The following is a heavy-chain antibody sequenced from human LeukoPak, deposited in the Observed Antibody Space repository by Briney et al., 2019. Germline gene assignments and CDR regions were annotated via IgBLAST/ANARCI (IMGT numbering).Heavy chain of an antibody. J-gene: IGHJ4*02. CDR3: ARGGYYYYDSSGYYPNDY. CDR2: MNPNSGNT. Sequence: GASVNVSCKASGYTFTSYDINWVRQATGQGLEWMGWMNPNSGNTGYAQKFQGRVTMTRNTSISTAYMELSSLRSEDTAVYYCARGGYYYYDSSGYYPNDYWGQGTLVTVSS. CDR1: GYTFTSYD. D-gene: IGHD3-22*01. V-gene: IGHV1-8*01.